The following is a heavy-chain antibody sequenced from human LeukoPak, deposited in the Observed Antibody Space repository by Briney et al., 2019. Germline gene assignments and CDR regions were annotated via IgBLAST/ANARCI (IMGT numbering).Heavy chain of an antibody. V-gene: IGHV4-4*07. Sequence: SETLSLTCTVSSGSMSSYYWGWVRQPAGEGREWLGRIYTRGGTNYNTSLKSRLSISLDTYKKQFSLSLKSVTAADTARYFGARHSGSFSSYFDVWGRGSLVTVSS. CDR1: SGSMSSYY. CDR3: ARHSGSFSSYFDV. J-gene: IGHJ2*01. CDR2: IYTRGGT. D-gene: IGHD3-22*01.